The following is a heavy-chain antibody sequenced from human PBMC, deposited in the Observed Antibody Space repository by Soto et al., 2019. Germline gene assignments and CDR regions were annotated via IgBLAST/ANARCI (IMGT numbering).Heavy chain of an antibody. CDR3: AKDRAIVVVAATLTDYYYGMDV. CDR1: GFTFSSYA. Sequence: GGSLRLSCAASGFTFSSYAMSWGRQAPGKGLEWGSAISGSGGSTYYADSVKGRFTISRDNSKNTLYLQMNSLRAEDTAVYYCAKDRAIVVVAATLTDYYYGMDVWGQGTTVTVSS. CDR2: ISGSGGST. V-gene: IGHV3-23*01. D-gene: IGHD2-15*01. J-gene: IGHJ6*02.